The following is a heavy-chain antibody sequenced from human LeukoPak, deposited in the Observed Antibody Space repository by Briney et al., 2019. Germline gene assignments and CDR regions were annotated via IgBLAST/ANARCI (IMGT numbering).Heavy chain of an antibody. CDR3: ARFYCSGGSCYYGY. D-gene: IGHD2-15*01. CDR2: INPNSGGT. Sequence: ASVKVSCKASGYTFTGYYMHWVRQAPGQGLEWMGWINPNSGGTNYAQKFQGRVTMTRDTSISTAHMELSRLRSDDTAVYYCARFYCSGGSCYYGYWGQGTLVTVSS. J-gene: IGHJ4*02. CDR1: GYTFTGYY. V-gene: IGHV1-2*02.